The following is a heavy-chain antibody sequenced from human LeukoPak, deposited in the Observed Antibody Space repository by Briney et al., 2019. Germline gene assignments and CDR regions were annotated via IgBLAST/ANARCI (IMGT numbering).Heavy chain of an antibody. CDR3: ARDSLGEPTYYFDY. CDR1: GFTFSSYA. V-gene: IGHV3-30*04. J-gene: IGHJ4*02. Sequence: AGGSLRLSCAASGFTFSSYAMHWVRQAPGKGLEWVAVISYDGSNKYYADSVKGRFTISRDNSRNTLYLQMNSLRAEDTAVYHCARDSLGEPTYYFDYWGQGTLVTVSS. D-gene: IGHD1-14*01. CDR2: ISYDGSNK.